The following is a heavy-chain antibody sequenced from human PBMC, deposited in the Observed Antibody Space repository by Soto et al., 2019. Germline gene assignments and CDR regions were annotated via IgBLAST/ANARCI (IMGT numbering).Heavy chain of an antibody. CDR1: GFTFSSYA. CDR2: ISYDGSNK. D-gene: IGHD3-10*01. Sequence: QVQLVESGGGVVQPGRSLRLSCAASGFTFSSYAMHWVRQAPGKGLEWVAVISYDGSNKYYADSVKGRFTISRDNSKNTLYLKMNSLSAEDTAVYYCAREEQDSQSSQAGKGFGYYYGMDVWGQGTTVTVSS. CDR3: AREEQDSQSSQAGKGFGYYYGMDV. J-gene: IGHJ6*02. V-gene: IGHV3-30-3*01.